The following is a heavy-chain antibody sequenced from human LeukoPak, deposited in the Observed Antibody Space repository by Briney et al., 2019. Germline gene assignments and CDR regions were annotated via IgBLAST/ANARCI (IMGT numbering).Heavy chain of an antibody. V-gene: IGHV3-7*01. D-gene: IGHD6-13*01. CDR1: GVSFRGHW. CDR3: ARERWTASGYYFDY. J-gene: IGHJ4*02. Sequence: GGSLRLSCAASGVSFRGHWMSWVRQAPGKGLEWLANIKPDGSERRYVDSVKGRFTISRDDAKNSVYLEMNSLRVEDMAVYYCARERWTASGYYFDYWGQGTLATVSS. CDR2: IKPDGSER.